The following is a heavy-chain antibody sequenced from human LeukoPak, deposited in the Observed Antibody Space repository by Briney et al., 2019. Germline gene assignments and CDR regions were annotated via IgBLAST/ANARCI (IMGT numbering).Heavy chain of an antibody. V-gene: IGHV3-9*03. CDR3: AKGLYGSGSYPDY. D-gene: IGHD3-10*01. J-gene: IGHJ4*02. CDR1: GFTLDDYG. CDR2: ISWNSGFI. Sequence: PGGSLRLSCAASGFTLDDYGMSWVRQAPGKGLEWVSGISWNSGFIGYADSVKGRFTISRDNAKNSLYLQMNSLRAEDMALYYCAKGLYGSGSYPDYWGQGTLVTVSS.